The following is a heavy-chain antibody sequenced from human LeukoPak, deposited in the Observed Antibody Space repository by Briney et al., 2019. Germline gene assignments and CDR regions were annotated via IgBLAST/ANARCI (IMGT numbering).Heavy chain of an antibody. D-gene: IGHD4-17*01. J-gene: IGHJ4*02. Sequence: SQTLSLTCTVSGGSISSGDYYWSWIRQPPGKGLEWLGYIYYSVSTYYNPSLKSRFTISVHTSKNQFSLKLGSWTDADTAVCECTQGDTATFDYWGQGNLVPVSS. CDR2: IYYSVST. V-gene: IGHV4-30-4*08. CDR3: TQGDTATFDY. CDR1: GGSISSGDYY.